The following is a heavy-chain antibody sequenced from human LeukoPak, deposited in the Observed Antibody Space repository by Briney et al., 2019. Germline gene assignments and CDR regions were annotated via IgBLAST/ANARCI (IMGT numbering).Heavy chain of an antibody. Sequence: QPGGSLRLSCAASGFTFSSYEMNWVRLAPGKGLEWVSYISSSGSTIYYADSVKGRFTISRDNAKNSLYLQMNSLRAEDTAVYYCARDLDSYGSDYWGQGTLVTVSS. CDR1: GFTFSSYE. V-gene: IGHV3-48*03. J-gene: IGHJ4*02. D-gene: IGHD5-18*01. CDR3: ARDLDSYGSDY. CDR2: ISSSGSTI.